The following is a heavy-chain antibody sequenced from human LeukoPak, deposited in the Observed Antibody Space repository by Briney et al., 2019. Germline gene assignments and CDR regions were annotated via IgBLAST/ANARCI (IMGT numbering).Heavy chain of an antibody. Sequence: GRSLRLSCAASGFTFDDYAMHWVRQAPGKGLEWVSGISWNSGSIGYADSVKGRFTISRDNAKNSLYLQMNSLRAEDTALYYCAKGSTFGSGYYYYFDCWGQGTLVTVSS. D-gene: IGHD3-3*01. J-gene: IGHJ4*02. CDR1: GFTFDDYA. CDR3: AKGSTFGSGYYYYFDC. V-gene: IGHV3-9*01. CDR2: ISWNSGSI.